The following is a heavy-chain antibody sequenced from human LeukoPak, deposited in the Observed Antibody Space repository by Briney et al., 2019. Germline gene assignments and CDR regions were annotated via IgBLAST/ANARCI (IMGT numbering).Heavy chain of an antibody. V-gene: IGHV4-61*02. Sequence: PSQTLSLTCTVSGGSVTSGIYYWNWIRQPAGKGLEWIGRIYTSGATNYNPSLKSRLIISIDTSTNQVSLKLTSVTAADTGLYYCASTRRPRDANFDYWGQGTLVTVSS. CDR1: GGSVTSGIYY. CDR3: ASTRRPRDANFDY. J-gene: IGHJ4*02. CDR2: IYTSGAT. D-gene: IGHD2-2*01.